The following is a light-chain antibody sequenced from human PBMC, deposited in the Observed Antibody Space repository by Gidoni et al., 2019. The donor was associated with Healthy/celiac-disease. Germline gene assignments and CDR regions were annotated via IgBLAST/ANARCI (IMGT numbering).Light chain of an antibody. J-gene: IGKJ2*01. CDR2: TAS. Sequence: DIQMTQSPSSLSASVGDRVTITCRASQSIASYLNWYQQKPGKAPKLLIYTASTCQSGVPSRFSGSGSWRDFTIIISSLQPEEVAAYYCQQSYRTTQGTFGQGTKLEIK. CDR1: QSIASY. V-gene: IGKV1-39*01. CDR3: QQSYRTTQGT.